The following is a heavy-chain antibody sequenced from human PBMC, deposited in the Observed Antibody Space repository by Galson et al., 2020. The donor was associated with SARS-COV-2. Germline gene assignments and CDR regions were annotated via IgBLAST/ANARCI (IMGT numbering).Heavy chain of an antibody. D-gene: IGHD3-10*01. CDR1: GYDFATYW. CDR3: ARQPENTGWFGLDYLDH. Sequence: GESLKISCKASGYDFATYWIGWVRQMPGKGPEWRGIIFPGHSDTRYSPSFAVEVTISVDKSIDTAYLQWRSLKPSHTAVYYCARQPENTGWFGLDYLDHWGQGTLVTVSS. V-gene: IGHV5-51*01. CDR2: IFPGHSDT. J-gene: IGHJ4*02.